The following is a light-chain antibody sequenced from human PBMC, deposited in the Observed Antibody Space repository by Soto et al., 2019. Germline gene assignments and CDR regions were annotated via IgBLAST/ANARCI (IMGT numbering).Light chain of an antibody. CDR1: SSDVGGYNY. CDR3: SSYAGSNNFV. CDR2: EVS. J-gene: IGLJ1*01. Sequence: QSVLTQPPSASGSPGQSVTISCTGTSSDVGGYNYVSWYQQHPGKAPKLMIYEVSERPSGVPDRFSGSKSSNPASLTVSGLQAEDEADYYCSSYAGSNNFVFGTGTKLTVL. V-gene: IGLV2-8*01.